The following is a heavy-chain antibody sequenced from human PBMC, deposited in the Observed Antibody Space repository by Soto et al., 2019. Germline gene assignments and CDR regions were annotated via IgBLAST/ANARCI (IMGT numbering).Heavy chain of an antibody. CDR3: ARQEYYYDSSGYLGLNWFDP. D-gene: IGHD3-22*01. CDR2: IYYSGST. Sequence: SETLSLTCTVSGGSISSSSYYWGWIRQPPGKGLEWIGSIYYSGSTYYNPSLKSRVTISVDTSKNQFSLKLSSVTAADTAVYYCARQEYYYDSSGYLGLNWFDPWGQGTMVTVSS. J-gene: IGHJ5*02. V-gene: IGHV4-39*01. CDR1: GGSISSSSYY.